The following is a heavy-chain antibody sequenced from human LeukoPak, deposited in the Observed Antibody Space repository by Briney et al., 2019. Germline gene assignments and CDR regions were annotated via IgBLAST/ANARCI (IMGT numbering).Heavy chain of an antibody. D-gene: IGHD5-12*01. CDR2: IKQDGSEK. Sequence: GSLRLSCAASGFTFSSYWMSWIRQAPGKGLEWVANIKQDGSEKYYVDSVKGRFTISRDNAKNSVYLQMNSLRAEDTGVYYCARYPRPSYYFDYWGRGTLATISS. J-gene: IGHJ4*02. CDR3: ARYPRPSYYFDY. CDR1: GFTFSSYW. V-gene: IGHV3-7*01.